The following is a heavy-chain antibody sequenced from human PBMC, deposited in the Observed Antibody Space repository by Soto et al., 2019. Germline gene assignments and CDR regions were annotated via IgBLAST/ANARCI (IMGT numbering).Heavy chain of an antibody. CDR3: AGRLGVGTIFGVVIIWDPKNYYYGMDV. CDR1: GGTFSSYA. D-gene: IGHD3-3*01. V-gene: IGHV1-69*01. CDR2: IIPIFGTA. Sequence: QVQLVQSGAEVKQPGSSVKVSCKASGGTFSSYAISWVRQAPGQGLEWMGGIIPIFGTANYAQKFQGRVTITADESTSTAYMELSSLRSEDTAVYYGAGRLGVGTIFGVVIIWDPKNYYYGMDVWGQGTTVTVSS. J-gene: IGHJ6*02.